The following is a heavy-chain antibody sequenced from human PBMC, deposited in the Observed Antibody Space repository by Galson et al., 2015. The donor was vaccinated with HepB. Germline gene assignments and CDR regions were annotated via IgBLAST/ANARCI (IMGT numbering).Heavy chain of an antibody. CDR1: GFTFSDYF. Sequence: SLRLSCAASGFTFSDYFMTWVRQTPGKGLEWVSYIGTSSTYTKYADSVKGRFTISRDNAENSLYLQVNSLRVEDTAVYYCARAGDGDYGLLDFWGRGTLVTVSS. V-gene: IGHV3-11*06. D-gene: IGHD4-17*01. CDR3: ARAGDGDYGLLDF. CDR2: IGTSSTYT. J-gene: IGHJ4*02.